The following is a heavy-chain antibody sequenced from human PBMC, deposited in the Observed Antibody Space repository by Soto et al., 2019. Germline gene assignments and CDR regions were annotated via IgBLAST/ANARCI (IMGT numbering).Heavy chain of an antibody. CDR2: VFHTGFT. CDR1: GGSGSGSYYY. Sequence: PSETLSLTCAVSGGSGSGSYYYWAWLRQSPGKGPEWIGSVFHTGFTSYNPSLESHVSVSVDTSKSQFSLKLSAVTASDTAVYYCATSQKGYNWNYFDHWGQGALVTVSS. V-gene: IGHV4-39*01. J-gene: IGHJ4*02. CDR3: ATSQKGYNWNYFDH. D-gene: IGHD1-1*01.